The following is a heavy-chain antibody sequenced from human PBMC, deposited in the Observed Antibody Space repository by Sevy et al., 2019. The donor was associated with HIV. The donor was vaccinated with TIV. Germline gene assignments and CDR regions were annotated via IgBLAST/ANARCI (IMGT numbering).Heavy chain of an antibody. J-gene: IGHJ6*02. V-gene: IGHV5-51*01. Sequence: GESLKISCKGSGYSFTSYWLGWVRQLPGKGLEWMGIIYPCDSDTRYSPSFQGQVTISADKSISTAYLQWSSLKASDTAMYYCARQYCSSTSCHGDYYYGMDVWGQGTTVTVSS. D-gene: IGHD2-2*01. CDR3: ARQYCSSTSCHGDYYYGMDV. CDR2: IYPCDSDT. CDR1: GYSFTSYW.